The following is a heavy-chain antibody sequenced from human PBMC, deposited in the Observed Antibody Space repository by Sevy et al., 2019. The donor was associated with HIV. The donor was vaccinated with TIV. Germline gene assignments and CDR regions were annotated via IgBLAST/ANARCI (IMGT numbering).Heavy chain of an antibody. Sequence: ETLSLTCAVYGGSFSTYSWSWIRQPPGKGLEWMGEINHTGDTNYNPSLESRVTISVDTSKNQISVKLSSVTAADTAVYYCARSTGGGNFDYWGQGTLVTVSS. CDR3: ARSTGGGNFDY. CDR1: GGSFSTYS. CDR2: INHTGDT. V-gene: IGHV4-34*01. D-gene: IGHD2-15*01. J-gene: IGHJ4*02.